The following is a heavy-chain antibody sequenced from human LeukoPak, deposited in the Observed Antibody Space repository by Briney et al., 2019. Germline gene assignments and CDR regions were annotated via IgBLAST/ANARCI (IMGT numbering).Heavy chain of an antibody. CDR1: GGTFSSYA. J-gene: IGHJ2*01. CDR2: IIPIFGTA. CDR3: ARDRSGDRRGYPPVWYFDL. V-gene: IGHV1-69*05. Sequence: SVKVSCKASGGTFSSYAISWVRQAPGQGLEWMGRIIPIFGTANYAQKFQGRVTITTDESTSTAYMELSSLRSEDTAVYYCARDRSGDRRGYPPVWYFDLWGRGTLVTVSS. D-gene: IGHD3-22*01.